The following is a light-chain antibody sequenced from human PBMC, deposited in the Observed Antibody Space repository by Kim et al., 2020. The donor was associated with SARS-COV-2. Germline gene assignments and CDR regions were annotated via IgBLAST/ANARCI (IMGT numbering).Light chain of an antibody. J-gene: IGLJ2*01. Sequence: SSELTQDPAVSVALGQTVRITCQGDSLRSYYASWYQQKPGQAPVLVIYGKNNRPSGIPDRFSGSSSGNTASLTITGAQAEDEAGYYCNSRDSSGNPLVFG. CDR3: NSRDSSGNPLV. V-gene: IGLV3-19*01. CDR2: GKN. CDR1: SLRSYY.